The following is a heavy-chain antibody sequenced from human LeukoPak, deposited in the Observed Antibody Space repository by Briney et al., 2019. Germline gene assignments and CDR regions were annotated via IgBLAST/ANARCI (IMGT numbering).Heavy chain of an antibody. J-gene: IGHJ4*02. V-gene: IGHV3-9*01. Sequence: PGGSLRLSCAASGFTFDDYAMHWVRQTPGKGLEWVLGISWNSDTIGYADSVKGRFTISRDNAKNSLYLQMNSLRAEDTALYYCAKWADRGIAGAGTLFDYWGQGTLVTVSS. CDR3: AKWADRGIAGAGTLFDY. CDR1: GFTFDDYA. D-gene: IGHD6-13*01. CDR2: ISWNSDTI.